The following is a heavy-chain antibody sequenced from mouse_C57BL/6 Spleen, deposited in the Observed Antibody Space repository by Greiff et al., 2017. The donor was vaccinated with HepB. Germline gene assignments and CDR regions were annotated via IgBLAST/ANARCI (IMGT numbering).Heavy chain of an antibody. D-gene: IGHD2-2*01. V-gene: IGHV1-74*01. CDR1: GYTFTSYW. CDR3: AMETMVTYFDY. Sequence: QVQLKQPGAELVKPGASVKVSCKASGYTFTSYWMHWVKQRPGQGLEWIGRIHPSDSDTNYNQKFKGKATLTVDKSSSTAYMQLSSLTSEDSAVYYCAMETMVTYFDYWGQGTTLTVSS. CDR2: IHPSDSDT. J-gene: IGHJ2*01.